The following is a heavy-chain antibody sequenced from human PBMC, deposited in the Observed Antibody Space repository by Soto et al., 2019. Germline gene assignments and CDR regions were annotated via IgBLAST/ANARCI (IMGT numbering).Heavy chain of an antibody. CDR1: GFTFSSYE. CDR2: ISSSGSTI. CDR3: AGVNKYYYGMDV. J-gene: IGHJ6*02. V-gene: IGHV3-48*03. Sequence: EVQLVESGGGLVQPGGSLRLSCAASGFTFSSYEMNWVRQAPGKGLEWVSYISSSGSTIYYADSVKGRFTISRDNAKNSLYLQMNSLRAEDTAVYYCAGVNKYYYGMDVWGQGTTVTVSS.